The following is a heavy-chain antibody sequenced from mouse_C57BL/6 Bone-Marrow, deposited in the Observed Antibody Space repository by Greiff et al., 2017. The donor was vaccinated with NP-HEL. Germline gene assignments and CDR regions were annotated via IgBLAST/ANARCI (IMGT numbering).Heavy chain of an antibody. CDR3: ARYYGSSYPYWYFDV. CDR2: TFYSGIT. CDR1: GFSINSDCY. D-gene: IGHD1-1*01. Sequence: EVKLMESGPSLVRPSQTLSLTCTVTGFSINSDCYWIWIRQFPGNKLEYIGYTFYSGITYYNPSLESRTYITRDTSKNQFSLKLSSVTTEDTATYYCARYYGSSYPYWYFDVWGTGTTVTVSS. V-gene: IGHV3-3*01. J-gene: IGHJ1*03.